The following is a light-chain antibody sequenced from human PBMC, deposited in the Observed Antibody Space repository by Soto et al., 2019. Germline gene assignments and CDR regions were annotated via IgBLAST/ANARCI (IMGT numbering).Light chain of an antibody. J-gene: IGKJ1*01. Sequence: DIQMTQSPSSLSASVGDRVTITCRASQGNSTHLNWHQQKPGKAPNLLIYAASSLQSGVPSRFSGSGSETDFTLTISSLQPEDVATYSCQQSYSTTWTFGQGTKVEIK. V-gene: IGKV1-39*01. CDR2: AAS. CDR1: QGNSTH. CDR3: QQSYSTTWT.